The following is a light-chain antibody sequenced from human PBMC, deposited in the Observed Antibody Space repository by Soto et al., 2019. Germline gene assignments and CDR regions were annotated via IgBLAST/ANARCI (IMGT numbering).Light chain of an antibody. J-gene: IGLJ2*01. CDR3: SSYSSSSKIV. CDR1: SSDVGAYNY. Sequence: QSALTQPASVSGSPGQSITISCTGTSSDVGAYNYVSWYQQYPGKAPKVIIFEVRKRPSGVSNRFSGSKSGDTASLTISGLQTEDEADYYCSSYSSSSKIVFGGGTKLTVL. CDR2: EVR. V-gene: IGLV2-14*01.